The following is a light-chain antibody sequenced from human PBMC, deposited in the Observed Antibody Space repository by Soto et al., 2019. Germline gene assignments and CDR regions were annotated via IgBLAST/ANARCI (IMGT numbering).Light chain of an antibody. CDR1: QSVSSSY. CDR3: QQYGSSPA. J-gene: IGKJ4*01. V-gene: IGKV3-20*01. Sequence: EIVLTQSPGTLSLSPGERATLSCRASQSVSSSYLAWYQQKPGQAPRLLDYGASSRATGIPDRFSGSGSETDFTLTISRLEPEDFAMYYCQQYGSSPAFGGGTKVEIK. CDR2: GAS.